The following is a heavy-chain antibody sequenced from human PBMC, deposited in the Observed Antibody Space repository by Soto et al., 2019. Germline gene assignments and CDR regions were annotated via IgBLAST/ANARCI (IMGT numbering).Heavy chain of an antibody. D-gene: IGHD3-22*01. J-gene: IGHJ6*02. Sequence: GGSLRLSCAASGFTFSNYAMGWVRQAPGKGLEWVSGISGSGGSTYYADSVKGRFTISRDNSKDTLYLQMNSLRVEDTALYYCAKVVVVIATPYGMDVWGQGTTVTVSS. CDR3: AKVVVVIATPYGMDV. CDR2: ISGSGGST. CDR1: GFTFSNYA. V-gene: IGHV3-23*01.